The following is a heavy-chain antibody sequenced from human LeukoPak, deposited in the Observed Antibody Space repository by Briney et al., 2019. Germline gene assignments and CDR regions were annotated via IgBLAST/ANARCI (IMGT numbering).Heavy chain of an antibody. CDR2: ISGYNGNT. J-gene: IGHJ5*02. CDR3: ARADSWELLRAWFDP. CDR1: GYTFTSYY. Sequence: GASVKVSCKASGYTFTSYYMHWVRQAPGQGLEWMGWISGYNGNTKYAEKFQGRVTMTTDTSTDTVYMEVRSLTSDDTAVYYCARADSWELLRAWFDPWGQGTLVTVSS. V-gene: IGHV1-18*04. D-gene: IGHD1-26*01.